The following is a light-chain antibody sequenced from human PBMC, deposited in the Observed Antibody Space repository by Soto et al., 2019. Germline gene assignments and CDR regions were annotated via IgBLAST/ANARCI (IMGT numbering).Light chain of an antibody. J-gene: IGKJ5*01. CDR1: QDIYND. Sequence: DIQMTQSPSSLSASIGDRVTITCQASQDIYNDLNWYQQKPDKAPKLLIYHASRLETGVPSRFSGGGSGTNFTFTITALQAEDVAAYYCQQYDKVPITFGQGTRLDIK. CDR2: HAS. V-gene: IGKV1-33*01. CDR3: QQYDKVPIT.